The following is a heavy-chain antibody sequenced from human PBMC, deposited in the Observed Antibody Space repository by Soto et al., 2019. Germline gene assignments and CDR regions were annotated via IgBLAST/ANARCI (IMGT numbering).Heavy chain of an antibody. D-gene: IGHD1-20*01. CDR2: IYHTGTT. CDR1: GGSVTSSSCY. J-gene: IGHJ5*02. CDR3: VRLTSRITAASHGRSNWWVP. Sequence: QLQLQESGPGLVKPSETLSLTCTVSGGSVTSSSCYWGWIRQPPGKGLEWIGDIYHTGTTYYNPSLKRLVTIYVDTSTEHFSLKLSSVTAADTAMYYCVRLTSRITAASHGRSNWWVPWGPGTVVSVSS. V-gene: IGHV4-39*01.